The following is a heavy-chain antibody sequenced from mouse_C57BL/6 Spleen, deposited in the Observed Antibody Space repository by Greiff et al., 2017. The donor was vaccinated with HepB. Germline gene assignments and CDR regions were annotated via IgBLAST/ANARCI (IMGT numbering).Heavy chain of an antibody. Sequence: QVHVKQPGAELVMPGASVKLSCKASGYTFTSYWMHWVKQRPGQGLEWIGEIDPSDSYTNYNQKFKGKSTLTVDKSSSTAYMQLSSLTSEDSAVYYCARWDYYGSSHWYFDVWGTGTTVTVSS. CDR2: IDPSDSYT. V-gene: IGHV1-69*01. D-gene: IGHD1-1*01. CDR1: GYTFTSYW. J-gene: IGHJ1*03. CDR3: ARWDYYGSSHWYFDV.